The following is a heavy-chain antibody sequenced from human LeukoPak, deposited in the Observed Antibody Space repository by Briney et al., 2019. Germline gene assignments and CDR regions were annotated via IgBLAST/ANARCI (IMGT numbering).Heavy chain of an antibody. CDR1: XFTFTTYA. Sequence: GGSLRLSCAASXFTFTTYAMSWVRQAPPRGLEWVACIGDSGVPTYYADSVKGRFTISRDNSKNTLYLQMNSLGADDTAVYYCAKVATWTYFDSWGQGTLVTVSS. CDR2: IGDSGVPT. J-gene: IGHJ4*02. V-gene: IGHV3-23*01. D-gene: IGHD3/OR15-3a*01. CDR3: AKVATWTYFDS.